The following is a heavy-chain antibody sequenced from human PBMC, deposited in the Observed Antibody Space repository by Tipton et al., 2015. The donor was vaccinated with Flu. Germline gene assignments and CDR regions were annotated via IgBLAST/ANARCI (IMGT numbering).Heavy chain of an antibody. CDR1: GGSFSGYY. Sequence: GLVKPSETLSLTCAVYGGSFSGYYWGWIRQPPGKGLEWIGNIHRSGNTYRNPSLKSRVTMSVDSSKNQFSLRLSSVTAADTAVYYCARRYYSNYVSEPKNWFDRWGQGTLVTVSS. V-gene: IGHV4-34*01. CDR2: IHRSGNT. D-gene: IGHD4-11*01. CDR3: ARRYYSNYVSEPKNWFDR. J-gene: IGHJ5*02.